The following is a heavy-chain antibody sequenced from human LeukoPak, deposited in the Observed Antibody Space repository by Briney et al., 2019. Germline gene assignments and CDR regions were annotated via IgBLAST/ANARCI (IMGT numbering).Heavy chain of an antibody. J-gene: IGHJ6*03. CDR1: GGSISSYY. CDR2: TYTSGST. D-gene: IGHD1-26*01. V-gene: IGHV4-4*09. CDR3: ARLVAAMGTYYYYYYYMDV. Sequence: SETLSLTCTVSGGSISSYYWSWIRQPPGKGLEWIGYTYTSGSTNYNPSLKSRVTISVDTSKNQFSLKLSSVTAADTAVYYCARLVAAMGTYYYYYYYMDVWGKGTTVTVSS.